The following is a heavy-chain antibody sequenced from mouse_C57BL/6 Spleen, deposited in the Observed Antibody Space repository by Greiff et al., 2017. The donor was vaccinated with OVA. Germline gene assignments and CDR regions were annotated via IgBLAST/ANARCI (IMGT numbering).Heavy chain of an antibody. V-gene: IGHV14-3*01. CDR3: ARSHSYYDYDWYFDV. Sequence: EVQLQESVAELVRPGASVKLSCTASGFNIKNTYMHWVKQRPEQGLEWIGRIDPANGNTKYAPKFQGKATITADTSSNTAYLQLSSLTSEDTAIYYCARSHSYYDYDWYFDVWGTGTTVTVSS. CDR1: GFNIKNTY. D-gene: IGHD2-4*01. J-gene: IGHJ1*03. CDR2: IDPANGNT.